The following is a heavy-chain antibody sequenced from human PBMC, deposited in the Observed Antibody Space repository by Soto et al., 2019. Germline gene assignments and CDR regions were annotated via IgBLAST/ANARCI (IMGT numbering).Heavy chain of an antibody. V-gene: IGHV4-4*07. D-gene: IGHD3-16*01. Sequence: LSLTCTVSGGSISSYYWSWIRQPAGKGLEWIGRIYTSGSTNYNPSLKSRVTMSVDTSKNQFSLKLSSVTAADTAVYYCARDPLIYYYYGMDVWGQGTTVTVSS. CDR2: IYTSGST. J-gene: IGHJ6*02. CDR1: GGSISSYY. CDR3: ARDPLIYYYYGMDV.